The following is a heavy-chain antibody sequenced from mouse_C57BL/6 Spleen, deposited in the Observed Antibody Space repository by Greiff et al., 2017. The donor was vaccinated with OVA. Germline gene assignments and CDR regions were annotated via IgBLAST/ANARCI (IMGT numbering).Heavy chain of an antibody. Sequence: QVQLQQSGAELVRPGASVKLSCKASGYTFTDYYINWVKQRPGQGLEWIARIYPGSGNTYYNEKFKGKATLTAEKSSSTAYMQLSSLTSEDSAVYFCARCRSSAWFAYWGQGTLVTVSA. CDR2: IYPGSGNT. CDR3: ARCRSSAWFAY. V-gene: IGHV1-76*01. J-gene: IGHJ3*01. CDR1: GYTFTDYY. D-gene: IGHD1-1*01.